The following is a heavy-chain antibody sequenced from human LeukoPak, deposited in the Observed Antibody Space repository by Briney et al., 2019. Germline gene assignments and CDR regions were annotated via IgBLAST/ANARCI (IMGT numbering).Heavy chain of an antibody. Sequence: ASVKVSCKVSGYTLTELSMHWVRQAPGKGLEWMGGFDPEDGETIYAQKFQGRVTMTEDTSTDTADMELSSLRSEDTAVYYCATGAAYYYDSSGLGSFDYWGQGTLVTVSS. J-gene: IGHJ4*02. V-gene: IGHV1-24*01. CDR3: ATGAAYYYDSSGLGSFDY. CDR2: FDPEDGET. D-gene: IGHD3-22*01. CDR1: GYTLTELS.